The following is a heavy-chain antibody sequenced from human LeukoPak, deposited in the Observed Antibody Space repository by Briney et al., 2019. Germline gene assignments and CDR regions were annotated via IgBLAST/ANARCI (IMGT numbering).Heavy chain of an antibody. V-gene: IGHV4-34*01. Sequence: SETLSLTCAVYGGTFSGYYWSWIRQPPGKGLEWIGEINHSGSTNYNPSLKSRVTISVDTSKNQFSLKLSSVTAADTAVYYCARSSGYYLDYWGQGTLVTVSS. D-gene: IGHD3-22*01. J-gene: IGHJ4*02. CDR1: GGTFSGYY. CDR2: INHSGST. CDR3: ARSSGYYLDY.